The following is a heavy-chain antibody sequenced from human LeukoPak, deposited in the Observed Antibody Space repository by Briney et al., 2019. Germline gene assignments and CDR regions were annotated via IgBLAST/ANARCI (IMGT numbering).Heavy chain of an antibody. Sequence: PSETLSLTCAVYGGSFSGYYWSWIRQPPGKGLEWIGEINHSGSTNYNPSLKSRVTISVDTSKNQFSLKLSSVTAADTAVYYCVCTVTTFFDYWGQGTLVTVSS. J-gene: IGHJ4*02. CDR2: INHSGST. V-gene: IGHV4-34*01. CDR3: VCTVTTFFDY. D-gene: IGHD4-17*01. CDR1: GGSFSGYY.